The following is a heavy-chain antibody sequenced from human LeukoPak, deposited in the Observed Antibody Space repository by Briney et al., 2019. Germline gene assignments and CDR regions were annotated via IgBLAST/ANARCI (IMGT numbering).Heavy chain of an antibody. J-gene: IGHJ4*02. Sequence: PSETLSLTCTVSGGSISSSSYYWGWIRQPPGKGLEWIGSIYYSGSTYYNPSLKSRVTISVDTSKNQLPLKLSSVTAADTAVYYCASTTPYTTIAAAGSVDYWGQGTLVTVSS. V-gene: IGHV4-39*01. CDR2: IYYSGST. CDR3: ASTTPYTTIAAAGSVDY. D-gene: IGHD6-13*01. CDR1: GGSISSSSYY.